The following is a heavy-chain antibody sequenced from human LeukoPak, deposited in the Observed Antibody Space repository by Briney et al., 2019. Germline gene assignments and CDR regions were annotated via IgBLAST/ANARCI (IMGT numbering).Heavy chain of an antibody. CDR2: INTDGSST. J-gene: IGHJ6*02. V-gene: IGHV3-74*01. CDR1: GFTFRKYW. D-gene: IGHD3-22*01. CDR3: ARTHYQDSGGYYYYYYGMDV. Sequence: GSLRLSCAASGFTFRKYWMHWVRQGPGRGLVWVARINTDGSSTSYADSVKGRFTISRDNAKNTLYLQMNSLRAEDTALYYCARTHYQDSGGYYYYYYGMDVWGQGTTVTVSS.